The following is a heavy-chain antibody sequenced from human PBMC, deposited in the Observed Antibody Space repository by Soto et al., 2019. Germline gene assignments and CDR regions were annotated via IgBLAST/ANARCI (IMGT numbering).Heavy chain of an antibody. CDR3: ARGNWNYYYGFDV. V-gene: IGHV3-7*01. Sequence: LRLSCAASEFTFDKYYMTWVRQAPGKGPEWVANIKPDGSEQYYVDSVKGRFTISRDNANNSLYLQMNSLRAEDTAVYFCARGNWNYYYGFDVWGQGTTVTVSS. J-gene: IGHJ6*02. CDR2: IKPDGSEQ. D-gene: IGHD1-20*01. CDR1: EFTFDKYY.